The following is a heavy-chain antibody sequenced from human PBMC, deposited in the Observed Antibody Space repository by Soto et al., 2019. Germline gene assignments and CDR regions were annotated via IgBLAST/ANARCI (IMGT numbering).Heavy chain of an antibody. CDR3: ARGRGAVLRYFDWPNDAFDI. CDR1: GYTFTGYY. J-gene: IGHJ3*02. Sequence: ASVKVSCKASGYTFTGYYGHWVRQAPGQGLEWMGWINPNSGGTNYAQKFQGWVTMTRDTSISTAYMELSRLRSDDTAVYYCARGRGAVLRYFDWPNDAFDIWGQGTMVTVSS. D-gene: IGHD3-9*01. V-gene: IGHV1-2*04. CDR2: INPNSGGT.